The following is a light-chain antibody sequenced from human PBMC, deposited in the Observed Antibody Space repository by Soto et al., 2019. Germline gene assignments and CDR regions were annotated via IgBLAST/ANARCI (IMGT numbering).Light chain of an antibody. CDR3: QQYNIWPPLT. J-gene: IGKJ4*01. Sequence: ELTQSPDILSVSSGETATLSCRASQSVRSNLAWYQQKPGQAPRLLIYGASTRATGIPARFSGSGSGREFTLTISSLQSEDFGLYYCQQYNIWPPLTFGGGTKVDIK. CDR1: QSVRSN. CDR2: GAS. V-gene: IGKV3-15*01.